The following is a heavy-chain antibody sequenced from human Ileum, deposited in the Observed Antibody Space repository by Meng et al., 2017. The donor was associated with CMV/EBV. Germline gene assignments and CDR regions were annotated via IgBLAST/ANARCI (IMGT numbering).Heavy chain of an antibody. CDR1: GGSMSSHD. J-gene: IGHJ4*02. V-gene: IGHV4-4*07. Sequence: GAGPGLVKPSETLSLTCTVAGGSMSSHDWSWIRQPAGKGLEWIGRIYTSGSSNYNSSLKSRVTMSVDTSKNQFSMKLNSVTAADTAVYYCAREGPTDWGRALDYWGQGTLVTVSS. CDR3: AREGPTDWGRALDY. CDR2: IYTSGSS. D-gene: IGHD7-27*01.